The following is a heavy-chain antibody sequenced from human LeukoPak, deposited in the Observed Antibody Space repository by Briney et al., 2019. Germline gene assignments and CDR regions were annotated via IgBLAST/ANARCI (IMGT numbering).Heavy chain of an antibody. CDR2: IYHSGRT. V-gene: IGHV4-59*01. CDR3: ARIFRAAAADY. CDR1: GGSISSYY. D-gene: IGHD6-13*01. Sequence: SETLSLTCTVSGGSISSYYWSWIRQPPGKGLEWIGYIYHSGRTTYNPSLQSRVTISVDTSKNQFSLKLSSVATADTAVYYCARIFRAAAADYWGQGTLVSVSS. J-gene: IGHJ4*02.